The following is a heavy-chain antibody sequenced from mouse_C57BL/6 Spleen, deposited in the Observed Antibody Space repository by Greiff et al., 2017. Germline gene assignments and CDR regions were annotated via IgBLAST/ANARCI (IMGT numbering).Heavy chain of an antibody. CDR2: IYPGDGDT. J-gene: IGHJ3*01. V-gene: IGHV1-80*01. D-gene: IGHD2-4*01. CDR1: GYAFSSYW. CDR3: AKDYDYDGGFAS. Sequence: QVQLKQSGAELVKPGASVKISCKASGYAFSSYWMNWVKQRPGKGLEWIGQIYPGDGDTNYNGKLKGKATLTADKSSRTAYMQLSSLTSENSAVYYCAKDYDYDGGFASWGQGTLVTVSA.